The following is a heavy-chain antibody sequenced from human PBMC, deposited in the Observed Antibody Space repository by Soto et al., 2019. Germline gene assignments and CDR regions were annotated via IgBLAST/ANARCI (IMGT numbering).Heavy chain of an antibody. CDR2: ISSSSSYI. Sequence: GGSLRLSCAASGFTFSSYSMNWVRQAPGKGLEWVSSISSSSSYIYYADSVKGRFTISRDNAKNSLYLQMNSLRAEDTAVYYCARSVDPSWAFDIWGQGTMVTVSS. CDR1: GFTFSSYS. J-gene: IGHJ3*02. CDR3: ARSVDPSWAFDI. D-gene: IGHD2-15*01. V-gene: IGHV3-21*01.